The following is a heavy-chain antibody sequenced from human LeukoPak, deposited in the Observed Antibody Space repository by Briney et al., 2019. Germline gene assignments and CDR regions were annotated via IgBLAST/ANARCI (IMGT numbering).Heavy chain of an antibody. CDR1: GFTFSSHA. V-gene: IGHV3-23*01. Sequence: GRSLRLSCAVSGFTFSSHAMSWVRQAPGKGLEWVSGSSISGDTTYHADSVQGRFTISRDNTKNTVYLQMSNLRVEDTAIYYCANEEVPNDYWGQGTLVTVSS. CDR2: SSISGDTT. D-gene: IGHD4/OR15-4a*01. J-gene: IGHJ4*02. CDR3: ANEEVPNDY.